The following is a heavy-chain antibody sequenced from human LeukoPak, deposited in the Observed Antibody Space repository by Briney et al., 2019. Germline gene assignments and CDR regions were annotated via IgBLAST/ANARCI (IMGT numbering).Heavy chain of an antibody. CDR1: GFTFSSYS. Sequence: GGSLILSCAASGFTFSSYSMNWVRQAPGKGLEWVSSISSSSSYIYYADSVKGRFTISRDNAKNSLYLQMNSLRAEDTAVYYCARPMKASYDAFDIWGQGTMVTVSS. V-gene: IGHV3-21*01. CDR3: ARPMKASYDAFDI. CDR2: ISSSSSYI. J-gene: IGHJ3*02. D-gene: IGHD3-22*01.